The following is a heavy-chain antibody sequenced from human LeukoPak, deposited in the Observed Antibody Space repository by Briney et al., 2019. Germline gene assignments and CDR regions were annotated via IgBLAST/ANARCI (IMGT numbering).Heavy chain of an antibody. Sequence: ASVKVSCKASGGTFSSYAISWVRQAPGQGLEWMGGIIPIFGTANYAQKFQGRVTITADESTSTAYMELSSLRSEDTAVYYCARGQWLVRSYYYYYMDVWGKGTTVTVSS. D-gene: IGHD6-19*01. CDR1: GGTFSSYA. CDR3: ARGQWLVRSYYYYYMDV. CDR2: IIPIFGTA. V-gene: IGHV1-69*13. J-gene: IGHJ6*03.